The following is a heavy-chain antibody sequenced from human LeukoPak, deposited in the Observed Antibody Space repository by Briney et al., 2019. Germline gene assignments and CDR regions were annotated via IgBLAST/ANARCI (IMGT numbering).Heavy chain of an antibody. D-gene: IGHD1/OR15-1a*01. CDR3: ARFSRTNIGY. CDR1: RFTFSRYW. V-gene: IGHV3-7*01. Sequence: GRSLRLSWAPARFTFSRYWMSWVRQAPGGLREWVANINQEGSDKNYVDSVKGRFTVSRDNAKNSLYLQMNSLRAEDTAVYYCARFSRTNIGYWGRGILVTASS. CDR2: INQEGSDK. J-gene: IGHJ4*02.